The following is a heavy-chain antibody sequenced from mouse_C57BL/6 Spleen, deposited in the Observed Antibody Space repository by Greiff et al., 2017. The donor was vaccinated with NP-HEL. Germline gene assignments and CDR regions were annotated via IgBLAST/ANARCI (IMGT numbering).Heavy chain of an antibody. Sequence: QVHVKQPGAELVRPGTSVKLSCKASGYTFTSYWMHWVKQRPGQGLEWIGVIDPSDSYTNYNQKFKGKATLTVDTSSSTAYMQLSSLTSEDSAVYYCARLSYYYGSSPDWYFDVWGTGTTVTVSS. CDR1: GYTFTSYW. CDR2: IDPSDSYT. CDR3: ARLSYYYGSSPDWYFDV. J-gene: IGHJ1*03. V-gene: IGHV1-59*01. D-gene: IGHD1-1*01.